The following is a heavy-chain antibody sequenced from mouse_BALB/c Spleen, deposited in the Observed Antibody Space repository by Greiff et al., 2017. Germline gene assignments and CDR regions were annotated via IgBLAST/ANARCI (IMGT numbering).Heavy chain of an antibody. Sequence: LQQPGSELVRPGASVKLSCKASGYTFTSYWMHWVKQRPGQGLEWIGNIYPGSGSTNYDEKFKSKATLTVDTSSSTAYMQLSSLTSEDSAVYYCTRGGYKSPFAYWGQGTLVTVSA. CDR2: IYPGSGST. CDR3: TRGGYKSPFAY. D-gene: IGHD2-2*01. V-gene: IGHV1S22*01. CDR1: GYTFTSYW. J-gene: IGHJ3*01.